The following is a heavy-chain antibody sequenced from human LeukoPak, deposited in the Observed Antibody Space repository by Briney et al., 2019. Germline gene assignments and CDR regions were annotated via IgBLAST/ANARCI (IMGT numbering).Heavy chain of an antibody. J-gene: IGHJ5*02. CDR3: ARDWELGPWFDP. CDR2: ISYDGSNK. Sequence: RGSLRLSCAASGFTFSSYGMHWVRQAPGKGLEWVAVISYDGSNKYYADSVKGRFTISRDNSKNTLYLQMNSLRAEDTAVYYCARDWELGPWFDPWGQGTLVTVSS. CDR1: GFTFSSYG. V-gene: IGHV3-30*03. D-gene: IGHD1-26*01.